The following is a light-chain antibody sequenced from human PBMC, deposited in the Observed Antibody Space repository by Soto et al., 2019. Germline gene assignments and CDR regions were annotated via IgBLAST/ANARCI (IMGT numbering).Light chain of an antibody. CDR3: QQYYSTPRT. CDR2: WAS. J-gene: IGKJ1*01. Sequence: DIVMTQSPDSLAVSLGERATINCKSSQNVLYSSNNKNYLAWYQQKPGQPPKLLIYWASTRESGVPDRFSGSGSGTDLTLTISSLQVEDGAVYYCQQYYSTPRTFGQGTKVQIK. CDR1: QNVLYSSNNKNY. V-gene: IGKV4-1*01.